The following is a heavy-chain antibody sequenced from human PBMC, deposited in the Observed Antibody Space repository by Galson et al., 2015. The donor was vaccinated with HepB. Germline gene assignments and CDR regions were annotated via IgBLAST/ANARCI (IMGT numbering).Heavy chain of an antibody. J-gene: IGHJ4*02. Sequence: SLRLSCAASGFTFSSYRMNWVRQAPGKGLEWVSYISSSSSTIYYADSVKGRVTISRDNAKNSLYLQMNSLRDKDTAVYYCASTFDYGDYVHFDYWGQGTLVTVSS. CDR2: ISSSSSTI. CDR1: GFTFSSYR. V-gene: IGHV3-48*02. CDR3: ASTFDYGDYVHFDY. D-gene: IGHD4-17*01.